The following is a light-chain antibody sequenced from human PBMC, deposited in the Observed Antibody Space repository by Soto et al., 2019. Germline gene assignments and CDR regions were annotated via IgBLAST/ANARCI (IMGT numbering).Light chain of an antibody. J-gene: IGKJ1*01. CDR1: QSISIW. CDR3: QQYNTYSVT. Sequence: DIQMTQSPSTLSASVGDRVTITCRASQSISIWLAWYQQKPGKAPKLLIYKASSLESGVPSRFSGSGSGTEFTLTLSSLQPDDFATHYCQQYNTYSVTFGQGTKVDIK. V-gene: IGKV1-5*03. CDR2: KAS.